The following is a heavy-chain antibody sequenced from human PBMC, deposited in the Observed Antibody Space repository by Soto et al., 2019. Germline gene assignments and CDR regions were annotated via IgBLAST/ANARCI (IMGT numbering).Heavy chain of an antibody. V-gene: IGHV5-51*01. D-gene: IGHD4-17*01. J-gene: IGHJ6*02. CDR1: GYSFNSNW. CDR3: ARRSAVTTFYFYGMDV. CDR2: IYPIDSDT. Sequence: PGESLKISCKGSGYSFNSNWIAWVRQRPGRGLEWMGIIYPIDSDTRYSPSFQGQVTISVDRSVNSAFLQWRSLKASDTATYYCARRSAVTTFYFYGMDVWGQGTTVTVSS.